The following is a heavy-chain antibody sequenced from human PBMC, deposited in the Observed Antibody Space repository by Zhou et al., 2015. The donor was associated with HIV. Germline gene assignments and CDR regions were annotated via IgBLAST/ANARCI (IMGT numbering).Heavy chain of an antibody. CDR3: ARASTVTWFDP. CDR1: GYTFTTYG. CDR2: ISTYNGNT. J-gene: IGHJ5*02. V-gene: IGHV1-18*01. Sequence: QVQLVQSGAEVKKPGASVKVSCKSSGYTFTTYGISWVRQAPGQGLEWMGWISTYNGNTNYAQKFQGRVFMTTDTSTSTAYMELRSLRSDDTAVYYCARASTVTWFDPWAREPWSPSPQ. D-gene: IGHD4-11*01.